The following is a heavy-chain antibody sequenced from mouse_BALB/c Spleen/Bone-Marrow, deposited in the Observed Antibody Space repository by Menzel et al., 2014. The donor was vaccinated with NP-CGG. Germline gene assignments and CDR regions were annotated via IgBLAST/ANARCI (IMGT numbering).Heavy chain of an antibody. V-gene: IGHV1-12*01. Sequence: SGAELVKPGASVKMSCKASGYTFTSYNLHWVKQTPGQGLEWIGAIYPGNGDTSYNQNFKGRATLTTDKSSSAAYMQLSSLTSEDSAVYYCARGFYDGSYWYFDVWGAGTTVAVSS. CDR3: ARGFYDGSYWYFDV. J-gene: IGHJ1*01. D-gene: IGHD2-3*01. CDR2: IYPGNGDT. CDR1: GYTFTSYN.